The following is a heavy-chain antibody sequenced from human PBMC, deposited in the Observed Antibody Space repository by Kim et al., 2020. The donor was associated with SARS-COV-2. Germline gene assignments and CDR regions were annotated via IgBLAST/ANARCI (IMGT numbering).Heavy chain of an antibody. V-gene: IGHV3-74*01. CDR3: GRMGEIVVVPAVELDY. J-gene: IGHJ4*01. Sequence: GGSLRLSCEASGFTFSSYWLHWVRQAPGKGLVWVSRISSDGSETAFADSVKGRFTITRDNAKNTLYLQMNSLRAEDTAVYYCGRMGEIVVVPAVELDYWG. CDR1: GFTFSSYW. D-gene: IGHD2-2*01. CDR2: ISSDGSET.